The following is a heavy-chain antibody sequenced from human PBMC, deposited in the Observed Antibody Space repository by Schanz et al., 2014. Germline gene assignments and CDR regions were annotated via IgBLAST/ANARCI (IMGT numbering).Heavy chain of an antibody. V-gene: IGHV3-74*01. CDR1: GFTFSSHW. J-gene: IGHJ3*02. CDR3: ARKMKVGVYGGKGHDSLDI. D-gene: IGHD3-22*01. CDR2: INSVGSNT. Sequence: EVQLVQSGGGLVQPGGSLRLSCAASGFTFSSHWMHWVRQDPGKGLVWVARINSVGSNTDYADSVTGRFTISRDNAKSTLYLQMNTLRADDTAVYYCARKMKVGVYGGKGHDSLDIWGQGTMVTVSS.